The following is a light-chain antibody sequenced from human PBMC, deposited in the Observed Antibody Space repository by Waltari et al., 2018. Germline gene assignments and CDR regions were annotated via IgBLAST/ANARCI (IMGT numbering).Light chain of an antibody. J-gene: IGKJ3*01. Sequence: AIQLTQSPSSLSASVGASVTITCRASHGISSALAWYQQKPGKAPKLLIYDASSLESGVPSRFSGSGSGTDFTLTISSLQPEDFVTYYCQQFNSYPQTFGPGTKVDIK. CDR2: DAS. CDR3: QQFNSYPQT. V-gene: IGKV1-13*02. CDR1: HGISSA.